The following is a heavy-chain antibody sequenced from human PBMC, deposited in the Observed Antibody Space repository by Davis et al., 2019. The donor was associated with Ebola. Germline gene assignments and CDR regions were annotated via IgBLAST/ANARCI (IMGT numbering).Heavy chain of an antibody. J-gene: IGHJ6*02. Sequence: GESLKISCAASGFTFSSYGMHWVRQAPGKGLEWVAVISYDGSNKNYADSVKGRFTISRDNSKNTLYLQMNSLRAEDTAVYYCAKVPCGCSCYYNYYYYGMDVWGQGTTVTVSS. D-gene: IGHD2-15*01. CDR3: AKVPCGCSCYYNYYYYGMDV. CDR1: GFTFSSYG. V-gene: IGHV3-30*18. CDR2: ISYDGSNK.